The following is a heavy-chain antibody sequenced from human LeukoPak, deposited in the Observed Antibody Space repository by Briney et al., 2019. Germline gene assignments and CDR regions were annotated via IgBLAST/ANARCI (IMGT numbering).Heavy chain of an antibody. V-gene: IGHV1-69*13. CDR1: GYTFSTYA. D-gene: IGHD3-3*01. CDR2: IIPIFGTA. CDR3: ARAYYDFWSGYYDHYYYYIDV. J-gene: IGHJ6*03. Sequence: ASVKVSCKASGYTFSTYAISWVRQAPGQGLEWMGGIIPIFGTANYAQKFQGRVTITADESTSTAYMELSSLRSEDTAVYYCARAYYDFWSGYYDHYYYYIDVSGKRDTVTVSS.